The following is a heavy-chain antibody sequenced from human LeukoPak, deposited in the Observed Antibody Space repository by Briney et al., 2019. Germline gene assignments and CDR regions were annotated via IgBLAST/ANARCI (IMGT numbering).Heavy chain of an antibody. Sequence: PGGSLRLSCAASGFTFSSYGMHWVRQAPGKGLEWVAFIRYDGSNKYYADSVKGRFTISRDNSKNTLYLQMNSLRAEDTAVYYCAKSLDYYDSSGYYQPTGLDYWGQGTLVTVSS. CDR1: GFTFSSYG. V-gene: IGHV3-30*02. J-gene: IGHJ4*02. CDR3: AKSLDYYDSSGYYQPTGLDY. CDR2: IRYDGSNK. D-gene: IGHD3-22*01.